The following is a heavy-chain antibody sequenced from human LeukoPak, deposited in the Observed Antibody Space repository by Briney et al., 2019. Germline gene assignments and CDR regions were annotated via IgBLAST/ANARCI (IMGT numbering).Heavy chain of an antibody. Sequence: SETLSLTCTVYGASLGGYYWSWIRQPPGKGLEWIGEINHSGSTNYNPSLKSRVTISVDTTKNQFSLKLTSMTAADTAVYYCARRVVIAALGYWGQGNLVTVSS. J-gene: IGHJ4*02. CDR3: ARRVVIAALGY. D-gene: IGHD2-15*01. V-gene: IGHV4-34*01. CDR2: INHSGST. CDR1: GASLGGYY.